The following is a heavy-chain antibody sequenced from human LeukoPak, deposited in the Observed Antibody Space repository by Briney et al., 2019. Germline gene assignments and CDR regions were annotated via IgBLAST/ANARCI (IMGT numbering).Heavy chain of an antibody. D-gene: IGHD2-2*01. CDR3: ARDSRSHCGTDACYGPYFDY. J-gene: IGHJ4*02. V-gene: IGHV3-48*01. CDR1: GFTFSTSS. CDR2: IRGSSTTI. Sequence: GGSLRLSCAASGFTFSTSSMNWVRQAPGKGLEWVSYIRGSSTTIYYADSVKGRFTVPRDNAQNSLYLQMNNLRAEDTAVYFCARDSRSHCGTDACYGPYFDYWGQGTLVTVSS.